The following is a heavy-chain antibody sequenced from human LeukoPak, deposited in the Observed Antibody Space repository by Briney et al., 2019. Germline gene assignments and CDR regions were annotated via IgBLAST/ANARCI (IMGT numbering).Heavy chain of an antibody. CDR2: IYYSGST. CDR1: GGSISSSSYY. Sequence: PSETLSLTCTVSGGSISSSSYYWGWIRQPPGKGLEWIGSIYYSGSTYYNPSLKSRVTISVDTSKNQFSLKLSSVTAADTAVYYCAREGGATTVWFDPWGQGTLVTVSS. D-gene: IGHD1-26*01. CDR3: AREGGATTVWFDP. V-gene: IGHV4-39*07. J-gene: IGHJ5*02.